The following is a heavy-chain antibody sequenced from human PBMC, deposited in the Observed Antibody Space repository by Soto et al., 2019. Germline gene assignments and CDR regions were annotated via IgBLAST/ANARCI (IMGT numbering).Heavy chain of an antibody. CDR2: IYPGDSDT. V-gene: IGHV5-51*01. J-gene: IGHJ4*02. D-gene: IGHD2-2*01. CDR3: ARHYCISTSCYTEGDPFDY. Sequence: TGESLKISCKGSGYSFTSYWIGWVRQMPGKGLEWMGIIYPGDSDTRYSPSFQGQVTISADKSISTAYLQWGSLKASDTAMYYCARHYCISTSCYTEGDPFDYWGQGTLVTVSS. CDR1: GYSFTSYW.